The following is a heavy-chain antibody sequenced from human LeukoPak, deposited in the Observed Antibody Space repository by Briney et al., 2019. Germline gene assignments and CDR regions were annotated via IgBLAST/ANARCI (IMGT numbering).Heavy chain of an antibody. CDR2: IYHSGST. CDR1: GGSISSGGYS. CDR3: ARGNYGEAFDI. J-gene: IGHJ3*02. D-gene: IGHD3-10*01. V-gene: IGHV4-30-2*01. Sequence: SSETLSLTCAVSGGSISSGGYSWSWIRQPPGKGLEWIGYIYHSGSTYYNPSLKSRVTISVDRSKNQFSLKLSSVTAADTAVYYCARGNYGEAFDIWGQGTMVTVSS.